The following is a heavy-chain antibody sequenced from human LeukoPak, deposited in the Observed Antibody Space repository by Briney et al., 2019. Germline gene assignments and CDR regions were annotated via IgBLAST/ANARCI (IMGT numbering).Heavy chain of an antibody. CDR3: ARCPYSSGWYDWYFDL. Sequence: ASVKVSCKASGGTFSSYAISWVRQAPGQGLEWMGGIIPIFGTANYAQKFQGRVTITADESTSTAYMELSSLRSEDTAVYYCARCPYSSGWYDWYFDLWGRGTLVTVSS. CDR2: IIPIFGTA. D-gene: IGHD6-19*01. V-gene: IGHV1-69*13. CDR1: GGTFSSYA. J-gene: IGHJ2*01.